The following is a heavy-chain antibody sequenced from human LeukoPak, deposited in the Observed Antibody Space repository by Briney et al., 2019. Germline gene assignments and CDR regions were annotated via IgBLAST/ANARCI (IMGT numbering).Heavy chain of an antibody. CDR3: ARGPRSTRGGAISTYYYGSGSKREYYYYMDV. Sequence: GASVKVPCKASGYTFTGYYMHWVRQAPGQGLEWMGWINPNSGGTNYAQKFQGRVTMTRDTSISTAYMELSRLRSDDTAVYYCARGPRSTRGGAISTYYYGSGSKREYYYYMDVWGKGTTVTISS. CDR1: GYTFTGYY. D-gene: IGHD3-10*01. V-gene: IGHV1-2*02. J-gene: IGHJ6*03. CDR2: INPNSGGT.